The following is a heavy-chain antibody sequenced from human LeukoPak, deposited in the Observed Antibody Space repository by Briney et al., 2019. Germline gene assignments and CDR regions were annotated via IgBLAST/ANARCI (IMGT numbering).Heavy chain of an antibody. Sequence: GGSLRLSCAASGFTFSSYAMNWVRQAPGKGLEWVSAISGSGGSTDYADSVKGRFTISRDNSKTTLYLQMNSLRAEDTAVYYCAKDPGYCSSASCYPYYFDYWGQGTLVTVSS. CDR2: ISGSGGST. CDR1: GFTFSSYA. D-gene: IGHD2-2*01. CDR3: AKDPGYCSSASCYPYYFDY. J-gene: IGHJ4*02. V-gene: IGHV3-23*01.